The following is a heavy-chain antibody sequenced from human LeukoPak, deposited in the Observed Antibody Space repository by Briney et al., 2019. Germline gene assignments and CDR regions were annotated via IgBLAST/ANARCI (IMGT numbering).Heavy chain of an antibody. D-gene: IGHD3-22*01. J-gene: IGHJ4*02. CDR2: IYSGGST. V-gene: IGHV3-66*01. Sequence: PGGALRLSCAAPEFSVGSNHMTWVRPAPGEGLEWGSLIYSGGSTYYADSVKGRFTISRDNSKNTLYLQMNSLRAEDTAVYYCARDFHVRYYDTGGYSYWGQGTLVTVSS. CDR1: EFSVGSNH. CDR3: ARDFHVRYYDTGGYSY.